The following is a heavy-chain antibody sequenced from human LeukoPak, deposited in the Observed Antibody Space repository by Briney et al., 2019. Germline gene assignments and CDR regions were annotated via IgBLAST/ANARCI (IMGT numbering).Heavy chain of an antibody. CDR3: ARCIAAAGTPKRSGSGSRPLDY. CDR1: GGSISSYY. V-gene: IGHV4-59*12. J-gene: IGHJ4*02. D-gene: IGHD6-13*01. CDR2: IYYSGST. Sequence: PSETLSLTCTVSGGSISSYYWSWIRQPPGKGLEWIGYIYYSGSTNYNPSLKSRVTISVDTSKNQFSLKLSSVTAADTAVYYCARCIAAAGTPKRSGSGSRPLDYWGQGTLVTVSS.